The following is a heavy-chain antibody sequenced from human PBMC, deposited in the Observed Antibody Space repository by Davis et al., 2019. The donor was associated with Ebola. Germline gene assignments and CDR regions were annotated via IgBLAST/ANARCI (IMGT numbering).Heavy chain of an antibody. J-gene: IGHJ4*02. CDR3: AKDLRLGSYTDDY. CDR2: IWYDGSNK. V-gene: IGHV3-33*06. CDR1: GFTFSLYG. Sequence: GGSLRLSCTASGFTFSLYGMHWVRQAPGKGLEWVAVIWYDGSNKYYADSVKGRFTISRDNSKNTLYLQMNSLRPDDTAVYYCAKDLRLGSYTDDYWGQGTLVTVSS. D-gene: IGHD1-26*01.